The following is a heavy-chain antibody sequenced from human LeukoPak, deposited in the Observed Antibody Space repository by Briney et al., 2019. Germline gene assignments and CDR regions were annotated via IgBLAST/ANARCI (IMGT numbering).Heavy chain of an antibody. CDR1: GGSISSYY. V-gene: IGHV4-59*01. CDR2: IYYSGST. D-gene: IGHD3-10*01. CDR3: ARATSITHAFDI. Sequence: SETLSLTCTVSGGSISSYYWSWIRQPPGKGLEWIGYIYYSGSTNYNPSLKSRVTISVDTSKNQFSLKPSSVTAADTAVYYCARATSITHAFDIWGQGTMVTVSS. J-gene: IGHJ3*02.